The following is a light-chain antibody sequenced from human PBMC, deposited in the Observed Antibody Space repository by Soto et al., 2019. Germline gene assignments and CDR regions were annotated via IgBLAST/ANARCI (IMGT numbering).Light chain of an antibody. V-gene: IGLV2-14*03. CDR2: EVS. Sequence: SALPQPASVSVSPGQSIAISCTGTSSDVGAYDFVSWYQQHPDKAPKLLIYEVSNRPSGVSDRFSGSKSVNTATLTISGLQAEDEADYYCSSHTTSNTRVFGTGTKVTVL. J-gene: IGLJ1*01. CDR3: SSHTTSNTRV. CDR1: SSDVGAYDF.